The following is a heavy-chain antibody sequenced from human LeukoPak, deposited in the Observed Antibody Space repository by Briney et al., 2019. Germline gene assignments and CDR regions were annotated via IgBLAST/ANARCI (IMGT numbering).Heavy chain of an antibody. CDR3: ARGFFIVVGTPFDY. D-gene: IGHD2-2*01. Sequence: SETLSLTCAVYGGSFSGYYWSWIRQPPGKGLEWIGEINHSGSTNYNLSLKSRVTISVDTSKNQFSLKLSSVTAADTAVYYCARGFFIVVGTPFDYWGQGILVTVSS. V-gene: IGHV4-34*01. CDR2: INHSGST. J-gene: IGHJ4*02. CDR1: GGSFSGYY.